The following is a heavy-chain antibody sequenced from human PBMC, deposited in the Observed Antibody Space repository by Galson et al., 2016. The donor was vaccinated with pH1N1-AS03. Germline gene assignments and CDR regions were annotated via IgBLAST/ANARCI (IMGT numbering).Heavy chain of an antibody. CDR2: INKDGSEN. D-gene: IGHD3-16*01. Sequence: SLRLSCAASGFTFSSHWMTWVRQAPGKGLEWVADINKDGSENYYVDSVKGRFTISRDNVKSSLFLQMNNLRVEDTAIYYCVRDIWGSEPYWGQGTLVTVSS. J-gene: IGHJ4*02. CDR3: VRDIWGSEPY. CDR1: GFTFSSHW. V-gene: IGHV3-7*03.